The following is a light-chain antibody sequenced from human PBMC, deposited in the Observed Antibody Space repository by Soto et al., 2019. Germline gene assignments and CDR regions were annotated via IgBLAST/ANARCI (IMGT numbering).Light chain of an antibody. CDR3: NSYTSSSTYV. J-gene: IGLJ1*01. CDR2: DVT. CDR1: SNDVGRYNY. V-gene: IGLV2-14*03. Sequence: QSALTQPASMSGSPGQSITISCIGTSNDVGRYNYVYWYQHHPGKAPKLMIYDVTYRPSGVSDRFSGSKSGNTASLTISGLQAEDEADYYCNSYTSSSTYVFGTGTKLTVL.